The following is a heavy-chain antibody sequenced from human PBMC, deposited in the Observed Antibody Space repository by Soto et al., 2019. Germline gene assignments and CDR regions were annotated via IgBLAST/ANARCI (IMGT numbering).Heavy chain of an antibody. D-gene: IGHD3-16*01. V-gene: IGHV3-23*01. J-gene: IGHJ4*02. CDR1: GFTFGSYA. CDR3: AKGRRLIPFDY. Sequence: EVQLLESGGGVVQPGGSLRLSCAASGFTFGSYAMSWVRQSPGKGLEWVSAITASGNSAYYADSVKGRFTISRDNSKNTLYLQMNSLRAEDTAVYYCAKGRRLIPFDYWGQGTLVTVSS. CDR2: ITASGNSA.